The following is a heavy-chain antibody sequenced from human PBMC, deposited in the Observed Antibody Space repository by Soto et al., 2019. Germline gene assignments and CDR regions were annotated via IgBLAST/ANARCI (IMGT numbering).Heavy chain of an antibody. CDR2: INHSGST. CDR3: ARVVVVVPAAMLGYYYYYYMDV. Sequence: QVQLQQWGAGLLKPSETLSLTCAVYGGSFSGYYWSWIRQPPGKGLEWIGEINHSGSTNYNPSLMSRVTISVDTSKNQFSLKLSSVTAADTAVYYCARVVVVVPAAMLGYYYYYYMDVWGKGTTVTVSS. CDR1: GGSFSGYY. V-gene: IGHV4-34*01. D-gene: IGHD2-2*01. J-gene: IGHJ6*03.